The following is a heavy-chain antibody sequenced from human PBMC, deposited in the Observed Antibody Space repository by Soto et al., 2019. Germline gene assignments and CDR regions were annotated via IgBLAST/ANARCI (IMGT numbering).Heavy chain of an antibody. CDR3: AKRTSGSSWYDGFDWFDP. J-gene: IGHJ5*02. CDR1: GFTFSSYA. D-gene: IGHD6-13*01. Sequence: AGGSLRLSCAASGFTFSSYAMSWVRQAPGKGLEWVSAISGSGGSTYYADSVKGRFTISRDNSKNTLYLQMNSLRAEDTAVYYCAKRTSGSSWYDGFDWFDPWGQGTLVTVSS. V-gene: IGHV3-23*01. CDR2: ISGSGGST.